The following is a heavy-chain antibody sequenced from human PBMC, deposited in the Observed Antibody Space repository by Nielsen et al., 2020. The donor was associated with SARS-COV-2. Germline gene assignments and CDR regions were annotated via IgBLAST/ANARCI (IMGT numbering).Heavy chain of an antibody. CDR3: ARGPPAAPYYYDSSGYYPY. J-gene: IGHJ4*02. Sequence: GGSLRLTCAASGCTVSDYYMSWIRQAPGKGLEWVSYISSSGSPIYYADSVKGRFTISRDNAKNSLYLQMNSLRAEDTAVYYCARGPPAAPYYYDSSGYYPYWGQGTLVTVSS. CDR2: ISSSGSPI. CDR1: GCTVSDYY. D-gene: IGHD3-22*01. V-gene: IGHV3-11*01.